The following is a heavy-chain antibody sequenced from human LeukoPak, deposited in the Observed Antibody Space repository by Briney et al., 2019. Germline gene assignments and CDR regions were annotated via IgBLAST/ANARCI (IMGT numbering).Heavy chain of an antibody. CDR2: INPNSGGT. D-gene: IGHD6-19*01. J-gene: IGHJ4*02. CDR3: ARDSSGGSSDY. CDR1: GYTFTGYY. Sequence: ASVKVSCTASGYTFTGYYMHWVRQAPGQGLEWMGWINPNSGGTNYAQKFQGRVTMTRDTSISTTYMELSRLRSDDTAVYYCARDSSGGSSDYWGQGTLVTVSS. V-gene: IGHV1-2*02.